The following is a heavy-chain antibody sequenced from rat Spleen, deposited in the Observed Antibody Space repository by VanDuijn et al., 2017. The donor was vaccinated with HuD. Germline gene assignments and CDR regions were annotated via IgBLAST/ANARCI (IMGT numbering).Heavy chain of an antibody. CDR3: GKDMNYYSTYPFYVMGA. V-gene: IGHV5-17*01. CDR1: GFTFSDYA. J-gene: IGHJ4*01. D-gene: IGHD1-2*01. CDR2: IIYDGSST. Sequence: EVQLVESGGGLVQPGRSLKLSCAASGFTFSDYAMAWVRQAPKKGLEWVATIIYDGSSTYYPDSVKGRFTISRDNAKSTLYLQMNSLRSEDTATYYCGKDMNYYSTYPFYVMGAWGQGTSVTVSS.